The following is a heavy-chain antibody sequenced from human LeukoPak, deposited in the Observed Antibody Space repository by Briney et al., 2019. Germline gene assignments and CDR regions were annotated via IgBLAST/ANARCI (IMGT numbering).Heavy chain of an antibody. CDR3: VKSGYSSSSDVDY. CDR2: INSNGGST. D-gene: IGHD5-12*01. CDR1: GFTFSNYA. J-gene: IGHJ4*02. Sequence: GGSLRLSCSVSGFTFSNYAMHWVRQAPGKGLQFLSSINSNGGSTYYADSVKGRFTISRDNSKSKLYLQMNRLRSEDTAVYYCVKSGYSSSSDVDYWGRGTLVTVSS. V-gene: IGHV3-64D*09.